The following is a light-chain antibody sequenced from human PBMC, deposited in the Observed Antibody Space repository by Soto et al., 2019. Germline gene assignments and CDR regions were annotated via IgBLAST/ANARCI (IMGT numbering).Light chain of an antibody. CDR1: QSISSW. CDR2: DAS. J-gene: IGKJ2*01. V-gene: IGKV1-5*01. CDR3: QQYNSYSYT. Sequence: DIQMTQSPSTLSASVGDRVTITCRASQSISSWLAWYQQKPGKAPKLLIYDASSFESGVPSRFSGSGSGTEFTLTISSLHPDDYATYYCQQYNSYSYTFGQGTKLEIK.